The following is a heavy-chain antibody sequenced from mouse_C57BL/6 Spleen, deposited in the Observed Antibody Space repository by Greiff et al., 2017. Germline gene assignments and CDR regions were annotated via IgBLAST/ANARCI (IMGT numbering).Heavy chain of an antibody. CDR3: ARVYDYGSSYWYFDV. CDR1: GYTFTSYW. D-gene: IGHD1-1*01. CDR2: IDPSDSYT. V-gene: IGHV1-59*01. J-gene: IGHJ1*03. Sequence: VQLQQPGAELVRPGTSVKLSCTASGYTFTSYWMHWVKQRPGQGLEWIGVIDPSDSYTNYNQKFKGQATLTVDTSSSTAYMQLSSLTSEDSAVYYCARVYDYGSSYWYFDVWGTEATV.